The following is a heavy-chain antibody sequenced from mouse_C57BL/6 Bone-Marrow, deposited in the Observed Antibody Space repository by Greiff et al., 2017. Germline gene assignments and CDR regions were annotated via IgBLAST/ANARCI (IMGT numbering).Heavy chain of an antibody. CDR3: STGTDWFAY. J-gene: IGHJ3*01. CDR2: IHPNSGST. D-gene: IGHD4-1*01. Sequence: QVQLKQPGAELVKPGASVKLSCKASGYTFTSYWMHWVKQRPGQGLEWIGMIHPNSGSTNYNEKFKSKATLTVDKSSSTAYMQLSSLTSEDSAVYYCSTGTDWFAYWGQGTLVTVSA. V-gene: IGHV1-64*01. CDR1: GYTFTSYW.